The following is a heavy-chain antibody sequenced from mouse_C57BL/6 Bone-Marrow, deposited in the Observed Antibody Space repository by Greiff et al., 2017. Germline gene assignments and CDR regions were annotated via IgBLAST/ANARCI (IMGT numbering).Heavy chain of an antibody. CDR2: ISSGSSTI. Sequence: EVKLQESGGGLVKPGGSLKLSCAASGFTFSDYGMHWVRQAPEKGLEWVAYISSGSSTIYYADTVKGRFTISRDNAKNTLFLQMTSLRSEDTAMYYCARKEITTALDWYFDVWGTGTTVTVSS. CDR3: ARKEITTALDWYFDV. D-gene: IGHD1-2*01. CDR1: GFTFSDYG. J-gene: IGHJ1*03. V-gene: IGHV5-17*01.